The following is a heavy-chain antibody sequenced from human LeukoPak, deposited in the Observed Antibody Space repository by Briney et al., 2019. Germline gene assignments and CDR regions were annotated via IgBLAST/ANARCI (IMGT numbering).Heavy chain of an antibody. CDR2: INPNSGGT. J-gene: IGHJ4*02. Sequence: ASVKVSRKASGYTFTGYYMHWVRQAPGQGLEWMGWINPNSGGTNYAQKFQGWVTMTRDTSISTAYMELSRLRSDDTAVYYCARSRMVRGVIHFDYWGQGTLVTVSS. CDR3: ARSRMVRGVIHFDY. CDR1: GYTFTGYY. D-gene: IGHD3-10*01. V-gene: IGHV1-2*04.